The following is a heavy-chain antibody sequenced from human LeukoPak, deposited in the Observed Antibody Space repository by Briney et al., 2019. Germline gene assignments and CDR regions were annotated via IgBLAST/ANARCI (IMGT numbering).Heavy chain of an antibody. D-gene: IGHD4-17*01. CDR3: ARVLRFAHGDYTSLYYYYYGMDV. CDR2: INHSGST. CDR1: GDSISGYY. V-gene: IGHV4-34*01. J-gene: IGHJ6*02. Sequence: PSETLSLTCTVSGDSISGYYWSWIRQPPGKGLEWIGEINHSGSTNYNPSLKSRVTISVDTSKNQFSLKLSSVTAADTAVYYCARVLRFAHGDYTSLYYYYYGMDVWGQGTTVTVSS.